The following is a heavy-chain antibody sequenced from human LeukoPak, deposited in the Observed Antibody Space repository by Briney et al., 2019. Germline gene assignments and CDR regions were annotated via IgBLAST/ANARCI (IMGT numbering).Heavy chain of an antibody. V-gene: IGHV4-59*01. CDR2: IYYSGST. Sequence: PSETLSLTCTVSGGSISSYYWSWIRQPPGKGLEWIGYIYYSGSTNYNPSLKSRVTISVDTSKNQFSLKLSSVTAADTAVYYCARDLVGLRFLPGAFDIWGQGTMVTVSS. CDR3: ARDLVGLRFLPGAFDI. CDR1: GGSISSYY. D-gene: IGHD3-3*01. J-gene: IGHJ3*02.